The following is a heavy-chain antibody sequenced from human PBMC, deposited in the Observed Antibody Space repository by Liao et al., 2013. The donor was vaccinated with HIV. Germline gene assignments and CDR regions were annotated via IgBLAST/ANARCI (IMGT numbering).Heavy chain of an antibody. CDR3: ARDVRVYGSYYFDY. V-gene: IGHV4-59*12. D-gene: IGHD1-1*01. J-gene: IGHJ4*02. Sequence: QVQLQESGPGLVKPSETLSLTCTVSGGSISSYYWSWIRQPPGKGLEWIGYIYYSGSTNYNPSLKSRVTISVDTSKNQFSLKLTSATAADTAVYYCARDVRVYGSYYFDYWGQGTLGTVSS. CDR2: IYYSGST. CDR1: GGSISSYY.